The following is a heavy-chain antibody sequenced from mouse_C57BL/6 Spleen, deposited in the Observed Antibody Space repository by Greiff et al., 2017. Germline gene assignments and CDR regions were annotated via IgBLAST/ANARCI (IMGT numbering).Heavy chain of an antibody. CDR3: AREGGLLPYFDY. J-gene: IGHJ2*01. CDR1: GYTFTSYW. CDR2: LDPSDSET. D-gene: IGHD1-1*01. Sequence: QVQLQQPGAELVRPGSSVKLSCKASGYTFTSYWMPWVKQRPIQGLEWIGNLDPSDSETHYNQKFKDKSTLTVDKSSSTAYMQLSSLASEDSAVYYCAREGGLLPYFDYWGQGTTLTVSS. V-gene: IGHV1-52*01.